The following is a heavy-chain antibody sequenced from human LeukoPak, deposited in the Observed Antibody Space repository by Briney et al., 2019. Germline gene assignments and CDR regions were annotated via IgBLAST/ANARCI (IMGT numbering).Heavy chain of an antibody. J-gene: IGHJ4*02. CDR1: GYTFTGYY. D-gene: IGHD4-17*01. V-gene: IGHV1-46*01. CDR2: INPSGGTT. CDR3: ARDHQYGDYDGTFDY. Sequence: GASVKVSCKASGYTFTGYYIHWVRQAPGQGLEWMGIINPSGGTTNYAQKFQGRVTMTRDMSTSTVYMELSSLRSEDTAVYYCARDHQYGDYDGTFDYWGQGTLVTVSS.